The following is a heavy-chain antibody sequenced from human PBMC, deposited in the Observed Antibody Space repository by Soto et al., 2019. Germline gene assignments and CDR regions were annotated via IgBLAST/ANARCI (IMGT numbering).Heavy chain of an antibody. CDR2: ISGSGGST. CDR3: AKDRGKIAAATEFDP. V-gene: IGHV3-23*01. D-gene: IGHD6-13*01. J-gene: IGHJ5*02. CDR1: GFTFSSYA. Sequence: GGSLRLSCASSGFTFSSYAMSWVRQAPGKGLEWVSAISGSGGSTYYADSVKGRFTISRDNSKNTLHLQMNSLRAEDTAVYYCAKDRGKIAAATEFDPWGQGTLVTVSS.